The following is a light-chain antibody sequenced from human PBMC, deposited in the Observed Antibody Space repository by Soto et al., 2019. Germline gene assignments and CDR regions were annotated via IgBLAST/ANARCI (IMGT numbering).Light chain of an antibody. CDR1: QDIGNY. CDR3: QKYNSAPPLT. V-gene: IGKV1-27*01. J-gene: IGKJ4*01. CDR2: AAS. Sequence: DIQMTQSPSSLSASVGDRVTVTCRASQDIGNYLAWYQQKPGKVPKLLIYAASTLQSGVPSRFSGSGSGTDFTLTISSLQPEDVATYYCQKYNSAPPLTFGGGTKVEIK.